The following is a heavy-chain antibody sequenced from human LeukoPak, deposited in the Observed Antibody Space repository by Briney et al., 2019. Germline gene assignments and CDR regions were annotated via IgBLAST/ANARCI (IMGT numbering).Heavy chain of an antibody. D-gene: IGHD1-7*01. CDR3: ARNAYMSNYIAGVQDL. Sequence: ASVKVSCKASGYTFTDYGISWVRQAPGHGLEWMGWISGYNGNTNYAQKFQSRITMTTETSTTSTYMELRSLRSDDTAVYYCARNAYMSNYIAGVQDLWGQGTLVTVSS. J-gene: IGHJ5*02. CDR2: ISGYNGNT. V-gene: IGHV1-18*01. CDR1: GYTFTDYG.